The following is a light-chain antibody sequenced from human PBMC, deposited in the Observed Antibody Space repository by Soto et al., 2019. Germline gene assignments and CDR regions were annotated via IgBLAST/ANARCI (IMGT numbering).Light chain of an antibody. V-gene: IGLV2-8*01. CDR3: SSYVGTNSYV. J-gene: IGLJ1*01. Sequence: LTQPPSASGSPGQSVTISCTGTSSDVGGYNYVSWYQHHPGKAPKLIIYEVYKRPSGVPDRFTGSKSGNTAALTVSGLQAEDEADYYCSSYVGTNSYVFGTGTKVTVL. CDR2: EVY. CDR1: SSDVGGYNY.